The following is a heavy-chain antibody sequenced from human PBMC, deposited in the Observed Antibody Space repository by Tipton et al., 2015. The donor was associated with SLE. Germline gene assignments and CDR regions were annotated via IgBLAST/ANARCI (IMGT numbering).Heavy chain of an antibody. J-gene: IGHJ4*02. CDR1: GYSFISYW. CDR3: VVQLRITVPSARTFDY. Sequence: VQLVQSGAEVKKPGESLKISCKASGYSFISYWIGWVRQMSGKGLEWMGIIYPGDSDTRYSPSFQGQVTLSADKSISTAYLQWSGLKASDTAMHYCVVQLRITVPSARTFDYWGPGTLVTVSS. D-gene: IGHD6-19*01. V-gene: IGHV5-51*03. CDR2: IYPGDSDT.